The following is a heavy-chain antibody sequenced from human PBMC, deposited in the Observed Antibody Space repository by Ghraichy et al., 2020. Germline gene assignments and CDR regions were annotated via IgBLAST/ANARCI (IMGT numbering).Heavy chain of an antibody. Sequence: GGSLRLSCAASGFTFSSYWMSWVRQAPGKGLEWVANIKQDGSEKYYVDSVKGRFTISRDNAKNSLYLQMNSLRAEDTAVYYCARPYLNTAMVPFDYWGQGSLVTVSS. CDR1: GFTFSSYW. CDR3: ARPYLNTAMVPFDY. J-gene: IGHJ4*02. D-gene: IGHD5-18*01. V-gene: IGHV3-7*01. CDR2: IKQDGSEK.